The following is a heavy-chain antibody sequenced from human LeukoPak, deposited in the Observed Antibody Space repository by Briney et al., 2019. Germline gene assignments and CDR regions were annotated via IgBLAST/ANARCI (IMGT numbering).Heavy chain of an antibody. J-gene: IGHJ4*02. Sequence: GASVKLSCKTSGYTVTTYGLSWVRQAPGQGLEWMGWISTSSSDTNYAQKLQGRVTVTTDTSTSTAYMELRSLRSDDTAIYYCARAYYDYVSGGYRQYYCDSWGQGTLVTVSS. D-gene: IGHD3-16*02. V-gene: IGHV1-18*04. CDR2: ISTSSSDT. CDR3: ARAYYDYVSGGYRQYYCDS. CDR1: GYTVTTYG.